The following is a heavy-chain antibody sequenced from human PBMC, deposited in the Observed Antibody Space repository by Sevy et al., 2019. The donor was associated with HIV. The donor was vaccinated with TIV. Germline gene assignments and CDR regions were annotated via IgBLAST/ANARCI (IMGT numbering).Heavy chain of an antibody. CDR2: IKQDGNER. J-gene: IGHJ4*01. Sequence: GGSLRLSCAASGFTFTSRWMSWVRQTQGKGLEWVANIKQDGNERYYVDSVKGRFAISRDNAKNSLYLQMSSVRAEDTAVYYCAREGPYSGSYLFDFWGHGTLVTVSS. CDR1: GFTFTSRW. D-gene: IGHD1-26*01. V-gene: IGHV3-7*01. CDR3: AREGPYSGSYLFDF.